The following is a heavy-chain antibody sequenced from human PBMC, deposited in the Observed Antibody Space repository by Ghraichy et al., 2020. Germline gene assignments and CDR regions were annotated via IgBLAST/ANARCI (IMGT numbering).Heavy chain of an antibody. CDR3: ATEFYDNGYNY. J-gene: IGHJ4*02. V-gene: IGHV3-15*01. CDR2: IRSETYGATT. D-gene: IGHD5-18*01. CDR1: GFTFSDAW. Sequence: GGSLRLSCAASGFTFSDAWLTWVRQTPGKGLEYIGHIRSETYGATTDYGAPVEGRFTISRDDSKNTVSLQMDSLKTEDTAVYYCATEFYDNGYNYWGQGTLVTV.